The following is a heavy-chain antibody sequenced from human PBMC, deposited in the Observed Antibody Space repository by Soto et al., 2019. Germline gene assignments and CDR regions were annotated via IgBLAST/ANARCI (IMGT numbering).Heavy chain of an antibody. CDR2: IKSKTDGGTT. J-gene: IGHJ3*02. Sequence: PGGSLRLSCAASGFTFSNAWMSWVRQAPGKGLEWVGRIKSKTDGGTTDYAAPVKGRFTISRDDSKNTLYLQMNSLKTEDTAVYYCTTDIADLAGPFKHDFAIWGQGTMVTVS. V-gene: IGHV3-15*01. D-gene: IGHD6-13*01. CDR1: GFTFSNAW. CDR3: TTDIADLAGPFKHDFAI.